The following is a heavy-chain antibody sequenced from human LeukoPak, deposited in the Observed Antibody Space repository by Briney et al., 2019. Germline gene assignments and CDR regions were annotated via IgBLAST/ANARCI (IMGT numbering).Heavy chain of an antibody. Sequence: SETLSLTCTVPGGSISSGGYYWSWIRQPPGRGLEWIGYIYHSGSTYYNPSLKSRATISVDRSKNQFSLKLSSVTAADTAVYYCARAETTADYWGQGTLVTVSS. CDR1: GGSISSGGYY. V-gene: IGHV4-30-2*01. CDR3: ARAETTADY. CDR2: IYHSGST. J-gene: IGHJ4*02. D-gene: IGHD4-17*01.